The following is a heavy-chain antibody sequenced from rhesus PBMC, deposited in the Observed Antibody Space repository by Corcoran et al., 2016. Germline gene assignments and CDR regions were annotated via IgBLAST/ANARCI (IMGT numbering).Heavy chain of an antibody. CDR1: GGSISSGYD. CDR3: TRGYDY. D-gene: IGHD5-24*01. CDR2: NNGSSGST. Sequence: QVQLQESGPGVVKPSETLSLTCAVSGGSISSGYDWSWIRQPPGKGLEGIGYNNGSSGSTNYNPSLKNRVTISKDASKNQFSLKLSSVTAADTAVYYCTRGYDYWGQGVLVTVSS. V-gene: IGHV4-76*01. J-gene: IGHJ4*01.